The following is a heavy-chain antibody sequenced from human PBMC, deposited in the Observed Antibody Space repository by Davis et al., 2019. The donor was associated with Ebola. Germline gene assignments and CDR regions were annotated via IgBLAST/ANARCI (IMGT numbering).Heavy chain of an antibody. CDR1: GFTVSGNY. CDR3: AKVPGYCSGGGCYSFGYYNGMDV. D-gene: IGHD2-15*01. V-gene: IGHV3-66*02. CDR2: IYSGGNT. Sequence: GESLKISCAASGFTVSGNYMSWVRQAPGKGLEWVSVIYSGGNTYYADSVRGRFAISSDNSKNTLFLHMNSLRPEDTAVYYCAKVPGYCSGGGCYSFGYYNGMDVWGQGTTVTVSS. J-gene: IGHJ6*02.